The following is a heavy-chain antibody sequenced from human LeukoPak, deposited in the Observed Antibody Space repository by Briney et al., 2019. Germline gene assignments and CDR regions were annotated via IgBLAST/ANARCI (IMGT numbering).Heavy chain of an antibody. D-gene: IGHD5-18*01. CDR2: IIPIFGTA. CDR1: GGTFSSYA. J-gene: IGHJ4*02. V-gene: IGHV1-69*05. Sequence: SVKVSCKASGGTFSSYAISWVRQAPGQGLEWMGGIIPIFGTANYAQKFQGRVTITTDESTSTAYMELSSLRSEDTAVYYCARVHTRRGYSYGPADYWGQGTLVTVS. CDR3: ARVHTRRGYSYGPADY.